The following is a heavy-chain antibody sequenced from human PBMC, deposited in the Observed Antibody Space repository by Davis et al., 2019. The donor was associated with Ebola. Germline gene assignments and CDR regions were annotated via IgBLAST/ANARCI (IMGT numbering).Heavy chain of an antibody. Sequence: ASVKVSCKASGYTFTSYYMHWVRQAPGQGLEWMGIINPSGGSTSYAQKFQGRVTMTRDTSTSTVYMELSSPRSEDTAVYYCARDRGMITFGGTLDYWGQGTLVTVSS. CDR1: GYTFTSYY. D-gene: IGHD3-16*01. CDR3: ARDRGMITFGGTLDY. V-gene: IGHV1-46*01. CDR2: INPSGGST. J-gene: IGHJ4*02.